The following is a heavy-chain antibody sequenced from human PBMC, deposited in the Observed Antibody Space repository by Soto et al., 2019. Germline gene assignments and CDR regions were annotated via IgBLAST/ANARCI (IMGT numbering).Heavy chain of an antibody. CDR3: AKQAVVVAATPWFDP. Sequence: PGGSLRLSCAASGFTFSTCAMNWVRQAPGKGLEWVSSISGGGGSTYYGDSVKGRFTISRDNSKNTLYLQINSLRADDTAVYYCAKQAVVVAATPWFDPWGQGTLVTVS. CDR2: ISGGGGST. CDR1: GFTFSTCA. V-gene: IGHV3-23*01. J-gene: IGHJ5*02. D-gene: IGHD2-15*01.